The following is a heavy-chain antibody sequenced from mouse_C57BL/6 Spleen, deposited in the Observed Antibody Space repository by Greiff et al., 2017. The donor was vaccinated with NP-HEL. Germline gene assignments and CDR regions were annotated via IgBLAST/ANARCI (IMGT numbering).Heavy chain of an antibody. J-gene: IGHJ4*01. D-gene: IGHD4-1*01. CDR2: IYPGSGST. CDR1: GYTFTSYW. V-gene: IGHV1-55*01. CDR3: ARADWDENYYAMDY. Sequence: VQLQQPGAELVKPGASVKMSCKASGYTFTSYWITWVKQRPGQGLEWIGDIYPGSGSTNYTEKFKSKATLTVDPSSSTAYMQLSSLTSEDSAVYYCARADWDENYYAMDYWGQGTSVTVSS.